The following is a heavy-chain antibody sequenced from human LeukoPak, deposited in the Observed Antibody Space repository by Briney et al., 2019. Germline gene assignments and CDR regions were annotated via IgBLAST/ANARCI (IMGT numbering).Heavy chain of an antibody. CDR1: GGSISSYY. J-gene: IGHJ6*03. Sequence: SETLSLTCTVSGGSISSYYWSWIRQPPGKGLEWIGYIYYSGSTNYNPSLKSRVTISVYTSKNQFSLKLSSVTAADTAVYYCARGPELLWFGELIQGTYYYMDVWGKGTTVTISS. V-gene: IGHV4-59*01. D-gene: IGHD3-10*01. CDR3: ARGPELLWFGELIQGTYYYMDV. CDR2: IYYSGST.